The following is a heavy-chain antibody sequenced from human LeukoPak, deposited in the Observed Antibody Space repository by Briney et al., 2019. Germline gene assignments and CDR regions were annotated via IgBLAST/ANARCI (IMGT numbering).Heavy chain of an antibody. CDR3: ARSVLYNWFDP. V-gene: IGHV1-2*02. CDR1: GYTFIDSY. D-gene: IGHD3-3*01. Sequence: ASVKVSCKASGYTFIDSYIHWVRQAPGQGLEWMGWISPSSGGTNYARKFQGRVTMTRDTSITTAYMELSRLRSDDTAVYYCARSVLYNWFDPWGQGTLVSVSS. CDR2: ISPSSGGT. J-gene: IGHJ5*02.